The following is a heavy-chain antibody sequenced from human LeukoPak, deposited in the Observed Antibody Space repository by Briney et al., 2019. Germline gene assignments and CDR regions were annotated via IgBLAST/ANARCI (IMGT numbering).Heavy chain of an antibody. CDR2: IYTSGST. J-gene: IGHJ5*02. CDR1: GGSISSYY. D-gene: IGHD2-15*01. V-gene: IGHV4-4*07. Sequence: SETLSLTCTVSGGSISSYYWSWIRQPAGKGLEWIGRIYTSGSTNYNPSLKSRVTMSVDTSKNQFSLKLSSVTAADTAVYYCARSIVVVVAATALGNWFDPWGQGTLVTVSS. CDR3: ARSIVVVVAATALGNWFDP.